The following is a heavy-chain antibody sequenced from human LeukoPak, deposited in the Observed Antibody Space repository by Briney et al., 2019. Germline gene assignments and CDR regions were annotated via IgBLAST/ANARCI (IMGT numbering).Heavy chain of an antibody. Sequence: KPSETLSLTCAVYGGSFSGYYWSWIRQPPGKGLEWIGEINHSGSTNYNPSLKSRVTISVDTSKNQFSLKLSSVTAADTAVYYCAKGLYDILTGEFCDYWGQGTLVTVSS. V-gene: IGHV4-34*01. J-gene: IGHJ4*02. CDR3: AKGLYDILTGEFCDY. CDR2: INHSGST. CDR1: GGSFSGYY. D-gene: IGHD3-9*01.